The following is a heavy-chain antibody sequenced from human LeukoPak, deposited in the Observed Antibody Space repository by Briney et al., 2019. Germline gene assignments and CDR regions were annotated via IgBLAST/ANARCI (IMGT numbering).Heavy chain of an antibody. D-gene: IGHD3-10*01. J-gene: IGHJ4*02. V-gene: IGHV3-53*05. Sequence: PGGSLRLSCAASGFIVSNNYMSWVRQAPGKGLEWVSSIYCGDTTEYAGSVKGRFTISRDNAKNSLYLQMSSLRPEDTALYYCAKSSGDSYFDYWGQGTLVTVSS. CDR1: GFIVSNNY. CDR2: IYCGDTT. CDR3: AKSSGDSYFDY.